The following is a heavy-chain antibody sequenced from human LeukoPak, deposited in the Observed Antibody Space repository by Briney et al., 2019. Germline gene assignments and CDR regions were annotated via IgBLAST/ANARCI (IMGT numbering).Heavy chain of an antibody. D-gene: IGHD6-13*01. Sequence: SETLSLTCTVSGGSISSSSYYWGWIRQPPGKGLEWIGSIYYSGSTYYNPSLKSRVTISVDTSKNQFSLKLSSVTAADTAVYYCARKRRTAAGTSELDYWGQGTLVTVSS. CDR1: GGSISSSSYY. CDR2: IYYSGST. CDR3: ARKRRTAAGTSELDY. V-gene: IGHV4-39*07. J-gene: IGHJ4*02.